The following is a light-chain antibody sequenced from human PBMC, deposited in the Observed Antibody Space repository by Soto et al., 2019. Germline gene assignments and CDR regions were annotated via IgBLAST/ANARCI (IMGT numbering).Light chain of an antibody. CDR3: SAFTTDSTVI. J-gene: IGLJ2*01. CDR2: EIS. CDR1: KSDIGAYVF. Sequence: QSALTQPASVSGSPGQSITISCTGTKSDIGAYVFVSWHQQHPGKAPKLIIYEISKRPSGVSDRFSGSKSGYTASLTTSGLQPEDECHYYCSAFTTDSTVIFGGGTKLTVL. V-gene: IGLV2-14*01.